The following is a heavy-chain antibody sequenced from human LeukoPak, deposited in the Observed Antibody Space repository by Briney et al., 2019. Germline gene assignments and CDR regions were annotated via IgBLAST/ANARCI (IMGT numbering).Heavy chain of an antibody. J-gene: IGHJ4*02. CDR2: ISYDGSNK. Sequence: GGFLRLSCAASGFTFSSYAMHWVRQAPGKGLEWVAVISYDGSNKYYADSVKGRFTISRDNSKNTLYLQMNSLRAEDTAVYYCARDPYDSSGYHFDYWGQGTLVTVSS. V-gene: IGHV3-30-3*01. CDR3: ARDPYDSSGYHFDY. CDR1: GFTFSSYA. D-gene: IGHD3-22*01.